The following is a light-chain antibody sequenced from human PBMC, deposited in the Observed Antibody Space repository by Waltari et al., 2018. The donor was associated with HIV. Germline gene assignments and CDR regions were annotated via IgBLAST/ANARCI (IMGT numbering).Light chain of an antibody. CDR1: QFVSNSH. V-gene: IGKV3-20*01. CDR3: QQYATSPVT. CDR2: ATS. J-gene: IGKJ3*01. Sequence: ENVLTQSPGTLSLSPGERPTLSCRASQFVSNSHLAWYRQKPVQPPELLIYATSSRATGVPDRFSGSGSGTDFTLTISRLEPGEFVVYYCQQYATSPVTFGPGTKVHL.